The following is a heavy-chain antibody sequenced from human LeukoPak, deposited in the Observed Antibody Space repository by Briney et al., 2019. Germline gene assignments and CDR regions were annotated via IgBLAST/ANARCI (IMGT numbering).Heavy chain of an antibody. CDR2: ISSSSSYI. CDR1: GFTFINYS. J-gene: IGHJ3*02. D-gene: IGHD1-26*01. Sequence: GGSLRLSCAASGFTFINYSMNWVRQAPGKGLEWVSSISSSSSYIYYADSVKGRFTISRDNAKNSLYLQMNSLRAEDTAVYYCASSSGSYYLAFDIWGQGTMVTVSS. CDR3: ASSSGSYYLAFDI. V-gene: IGHV3-21*01.